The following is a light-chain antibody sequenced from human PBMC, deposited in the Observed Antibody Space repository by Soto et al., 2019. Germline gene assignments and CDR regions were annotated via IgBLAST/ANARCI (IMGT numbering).Light chain of an antibody. Sequence: DIVMTQSPDSLAVSLGERATINCKSSQSVLSSSNNKNYLAWYQQKPGQPPKVLIYWASTRESGVPDRFSGSGYGTDFTLSISSLQAEDVAVYYCQQYYTTPLTFGPGTKVDIK. J-gene: IGKJ3*01. V-gene: IGKV4-1*01. CDR2: WAS. CDR1: QSVLSSSNNKNY. CDR3: QQYYTTPLT.